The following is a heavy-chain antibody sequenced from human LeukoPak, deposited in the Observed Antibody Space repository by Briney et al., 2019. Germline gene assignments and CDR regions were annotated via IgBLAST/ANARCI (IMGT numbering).Heavy chain of an antibody. J-gene: IGHJ4*02. CDR2: IYYSGST. V-gene: IGHV4-31*03. Sequence: SETLSLTCTVSGYSISSGYYWGWIRQHPGKGLEWIGYIYYSGSTYYNPSLKSRVTISVDTSKNQFSLKLSSVTAADTAVYYCARGSNSGYFDYWGQGTLVTVSS. D-gene: IGHD2/OR15-2a*01. CDR1: GYSISSGYY. CDR3: ARGSNSGYFDY.